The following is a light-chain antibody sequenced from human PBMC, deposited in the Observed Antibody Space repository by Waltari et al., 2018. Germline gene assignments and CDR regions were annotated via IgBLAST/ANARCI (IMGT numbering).Light chain of an antibody. CDR1: QSLFYSPVKKRY. CDR2: WAS. CDR3: QQYFTTPWT. V-gene: IGKV4-1*01. J-gene: IGKJ1*01. Sequence: DIVLTQSPDSLAVSLGERATINCKSSQSLFYSPVKKRYLSWYQQKPGQPPKLLIYWASTRESGVPDRFSGSGSGTDFTLTISSLQAEDVAVYYCQQYFTTPWTFGQGTKVEIK.